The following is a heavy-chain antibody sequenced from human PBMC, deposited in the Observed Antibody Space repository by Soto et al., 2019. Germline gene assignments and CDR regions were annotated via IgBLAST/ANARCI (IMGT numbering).Heavy chain of an antibody. CDR1: EFSFSSYG. CDR2: IWYDGSNK. V-gene: IGHV3-33*01. D-gene: IGHD2-15*01. Sequence: QVQLVESGGCVVQPGRSLRLSCAASEFSFSSYGMHWVRQAPDKGMEWVAVIWYDGSNKYYADSVKGRFTISRDNSKNTLYLQMNSLRAQDTVVYYCARDKSTYCSGGSCSLDAFDIWGQGTMVIVSS. CDR3: ARDKSTYCSGGSCSLDAFDI. J-gene: IGHJ3*02.